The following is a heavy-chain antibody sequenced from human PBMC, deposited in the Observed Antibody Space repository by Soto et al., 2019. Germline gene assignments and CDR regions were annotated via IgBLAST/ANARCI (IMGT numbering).Heavy chain of an antibody. CDR3: ARDKRITIFGVVIEGDPTDYYGMDV. V-gene: IGHV4-59*01. CDR1: GGSLSSYY. D-gene: IGHD3-3*01. CDR2: VYYSGNT. J-gene: IGHJ6*02. Sequence: PSETLSLTCTVSGGSLSSYYWTWIRQPPGKGLEWIGYVYYSGNTNYNPSLKSRVTISVDTSKNQFSLRLGSVTAADTAVYYCARDKRITIFGVVIEGDPTDYYGMDVWGQGTTVTVSS.